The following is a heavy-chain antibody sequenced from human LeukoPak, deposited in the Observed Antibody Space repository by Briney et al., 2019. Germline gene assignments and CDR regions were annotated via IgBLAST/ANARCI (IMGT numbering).Heavy chain of an antibody. CDR1: GYTFTSYY. CDR3: ARGSSYSSSWYYFDY. D-gene: IGHD6-13*01. J-gene: IGHJ4*02. CDR2: MNPNSGNT. V-gene: IGHV1-8*03. Sequence: ASVKVSCKPSGYTFTSYYIHWVRQATGQGLEWMGWMNPNSGNTGYAQKFQGRVTITRNTSISTAYMELSSLRSEDTAVYYCARGSSYSSSWYYFDYWGQGTLVTVSS.